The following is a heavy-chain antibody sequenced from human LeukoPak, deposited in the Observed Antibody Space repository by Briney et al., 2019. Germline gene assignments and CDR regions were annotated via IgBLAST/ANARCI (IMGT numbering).Heavy chain of an antibody. CDR3: ASDHSSGSYLVVFDY. CDR2: IYTSGST. V-gene: IGHV4-4*07. J-gene: IGHJ4*02. D-gene: IGHD1-26*01. Sequence: SETLSLTCTVSGGSISSYYWSWIRQPAGKGLEWIGRIYTSGSTNYNPSLKSRVTMSVDTSKNQFSLKLSSVTAADTAVYYCASDHSSGSYLVVFDYWGQGTLVTVSS. CDR1: GGSISSYY.